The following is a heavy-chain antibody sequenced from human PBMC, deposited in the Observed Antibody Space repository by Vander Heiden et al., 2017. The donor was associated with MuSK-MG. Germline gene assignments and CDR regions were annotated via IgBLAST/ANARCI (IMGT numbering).Heavy chain of an antibody. CDR3: AKDLQWANTGVDD. CDR1: GFTFSHYA. Sequence: EVQLLESGGGLVPPGGSLRLSCAASGFTFSHYAMTWGRQAPGKGREFVSSLTGSCGSPYYADSVRGRCTISRDNSKTTVFLQMNSLRAEDTAIYYCAKDLQWANTGVDDGGQGALGTVSS. J-gene: IGHJ4*02. V-gene: IGHV3-23*01. CDR2: LTGSCGSP. D-gene: IGHD1-26*01.